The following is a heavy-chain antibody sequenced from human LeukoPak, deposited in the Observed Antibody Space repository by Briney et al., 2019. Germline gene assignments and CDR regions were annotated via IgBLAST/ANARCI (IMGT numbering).Heavy chain of an antibody. J-gene: IGHJ6*03. D-gene: IGHD5-18*01. CDR1: GGSFSGYY. V-gene: IGHV4-34*01. CDR2: INHSGST. Sequence: SETLSLTCAVYGGSFSGYYWSWIRQPPGKGLEWIGEINHSGSTNYNPSLKSRVTISVDTSKNQFSLKLSSVTAAGTAVYYCARRSGYSYGHMDVWGKGTTVTVSS. CDR3: ARRSGYSYGHMDV.